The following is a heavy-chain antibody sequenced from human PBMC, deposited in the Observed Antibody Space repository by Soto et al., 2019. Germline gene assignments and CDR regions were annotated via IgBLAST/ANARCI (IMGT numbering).Heavy chain of an antibody. J-gene: IGHJ5*02. CDR1: GGSISSGGYY. D-gene: IGHD3-22*01. V-gene: IGHV4-31*03. CDR2: IYYSGST. CDR3: ARDRRYYDSSGYYYLGNWFDP. Sequence: SETLSLTCTVSGGSISSGGYYWSWIRQHPGKGLEWIGYIYYSGSTYYNPSLKSRVTISVDPSKNQFSLKLSSVTAADTAVYYCARDRRYYDSSGYYYLGNWFDPWGQGTLVTVSS.